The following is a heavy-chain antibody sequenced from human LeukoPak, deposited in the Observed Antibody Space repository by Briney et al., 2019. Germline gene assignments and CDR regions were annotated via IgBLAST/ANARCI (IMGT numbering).Heavy chain of an antibody. CDR1: GFTFSSYG. CDR2: ISGSAYNT. Sequence: GGSLRLSCAASGFTFSSYGMSWVRQAPGKWLEWVATISGSAYNTYYADSVKGRFTISRDNSANTVFLHMSSLRAEDTALYYCAKHSGSYFIYYVDSWGQGTLVTVSS. J-gene: IGHJ4*02. V-gene: IGHV3-23*01. D-gene: IGHD1-26*01. CDR3: AKHSGSYFIYYVDS.